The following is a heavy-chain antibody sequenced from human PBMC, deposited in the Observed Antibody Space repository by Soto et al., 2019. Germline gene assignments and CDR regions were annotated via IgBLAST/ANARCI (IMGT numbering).Heavy chain of an antibody. CDR2: ISTSGSTI. CDR1: GFTFSLYE. CDR3: ARENSPAGLDV. J-gene: IGHJ6*02. V-gene: IGHV3-48*03. D-gene: IGHD5-18*01. Sequence: EVQLVVSGGGLAQPGGSLRLSCAASGFTFSLYERTWVRQAPGKGLEWLSYISTSGSTIYHADSVKGRFTISRDNAKNSLYLQMNSLRAEDTAVYYCARENSPAGLDVWGQGTTVTVSS.